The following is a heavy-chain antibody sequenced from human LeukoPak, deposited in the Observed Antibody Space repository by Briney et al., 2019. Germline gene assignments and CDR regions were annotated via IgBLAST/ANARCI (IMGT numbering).Heavy chain of an antibody. CDR1: GFTFSSYA. D-gene: IGHD6-19*01. V-gene: IGHV3-23*01. CDR2: ISGSGGST. Sequence: GGSLRLSCAASGFTFSSYAMSWVRQAPGKGLECVSAISGSGGSTYYAHSVKGRFTISRDNSKNTLYLQMNSLRAEDTAVYYCAKAASGIAVAGTIRYDPWGQGTLVTVSS. J-gene: IGHJ5*02. CDR3: AKAASGIAVAGTIRYDP.